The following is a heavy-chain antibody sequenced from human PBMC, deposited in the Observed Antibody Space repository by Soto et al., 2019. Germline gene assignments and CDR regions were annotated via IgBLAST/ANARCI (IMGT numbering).Heavy chain of an antibody. Sequence: QVQLVQSGAEVKKPGASVKVSCKASGYNLTGYYMHWVRQAPGQGLEWMGWINPNSGGTNYAPKFQGRVTMTRDTSISKAYMELSRLRSDDTAVYYCARGRRRGYDGSTADIWFDPWGQGTLVTVSS. D-gene: IGHD1-1*01. CDR2: INPNSGGT. J-gene: IGHJ5*02. CDR3: ARGRRRGYDGSTADIWFDP. V-gene: IGHV1-2*02. CDR1: GYNLTGYY.